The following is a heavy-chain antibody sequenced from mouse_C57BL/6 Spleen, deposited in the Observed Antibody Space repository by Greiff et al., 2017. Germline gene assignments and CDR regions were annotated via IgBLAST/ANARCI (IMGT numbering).Heavy chain of an antibody. Sequence: EVKVEESGPGLVKPSQSLSLTCSVTGYSITSGYYWNWIRQFPGNKLEWMGYISYDGSNNYNPSLKNRISITRDTSKNQFFLKLNSVTTEDTATYYCAVYYGSSYVDWYFDVWGTGTTVTVSS. CDR3: AVYYGSSYVDWYFDV. CDR2: ISYDGSN. CDR1: GYSITSGYY. V-gene: IGHV3-6*01. D-gene: IGHD1-1*01. J-gene: IGHJ1*03.